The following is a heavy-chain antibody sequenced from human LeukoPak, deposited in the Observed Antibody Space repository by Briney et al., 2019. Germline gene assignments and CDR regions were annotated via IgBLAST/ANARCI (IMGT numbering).Heavy chain of an antibody. Sequence: SETLSLTCTVSGGSVSSGNYSWNWIRQYPGKGLEWFGYISHSGRTYYNPSLEGRASMSMDMSKNQFSLRLSSVTAADTAVYYCARREDWTFDYWGQGTLVIVSS. V-gene: IGHV4-31*03. CDR2: ISHSGRT. D-gene: IGHD3/OR15-3a*01. CDR3: ARREDWTFDY. J-gene: IGHJ4*02. CDR1: GGSVSSGNYS.